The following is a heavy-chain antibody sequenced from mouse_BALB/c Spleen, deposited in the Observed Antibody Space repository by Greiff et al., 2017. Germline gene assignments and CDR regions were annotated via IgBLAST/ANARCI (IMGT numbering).Heavy chain of an antibody. D-gene: IGHD3-2*01. Sequence: EVKVEESGAELVRSGASVKLSCTASGFNIKDYYMHWVKQRPEQGLEWIGWIDPENGDTEYAPKFQGKATMTADTSSNTAYLQLSSLTSEDTAVYYCNARQLGLRSFAYWGQGTLVTVSA. CDR2: IDPENGDT. J-gene: IGHJ3*01. V-gene: IGHV14-4*02. CDR3: NARQLGLRSFAY. CDR1: GFNIKDYY.